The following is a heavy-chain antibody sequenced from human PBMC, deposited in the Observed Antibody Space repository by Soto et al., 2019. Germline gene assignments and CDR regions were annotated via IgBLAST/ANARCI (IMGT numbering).Heavy chain of an antibody. CDR3: AINLYDPIPGGYYFGMDV. D-gene: IGHD3-3*01. V-gene: IGHV1-69*18. J-gene: IGHJ6*02. CDR1: GGTFSSYA. CDR2: IIPIFGTA. Sequence: QLQLVQSGAEVKKPGSSVKVSCKASGGTFSSYAISWVRQAPGQGIEWMGRIIPIFGTANYAQKFQGRVTITADESTSTAYMELSGLRSEDTALYYCAINLYDPIPGGYYFGMDVWGQGTTVTVSS.